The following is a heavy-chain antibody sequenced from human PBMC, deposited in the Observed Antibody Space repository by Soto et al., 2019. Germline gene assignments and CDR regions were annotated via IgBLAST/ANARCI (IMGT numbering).Heavy chain of an antibody. CDR2: IYYSGST. J-gene: IGHJ6*03. Sequence: SETLSLTCTVSGGSVSSAYYYWSWVRQPPGKGLEWIGLIYYSGSTNYNPSLKSRVTISVDTSKNQFSLKLSSVTAADTAVYYCARLWYSSGWYFDYYYYYMDVWGKGTTVTVSS. D-gene: IGHD6-19*01. V-gene: IGHV4-61*01. CDR1: GGSVSSAYYY. CDR3: ARLWYSSGWYFDYYYYYMDV.